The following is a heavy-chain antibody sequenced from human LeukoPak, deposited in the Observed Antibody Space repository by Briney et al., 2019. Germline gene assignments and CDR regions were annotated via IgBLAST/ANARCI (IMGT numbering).Heavy chain of an antibody. CDR3: ARGAPGSYCSGGSCPYFDY. D-gene: IGHD2-15*01. Sequence: GASVNVSCKASGYTFTSYDVNWVRQATGQRLEWMGWVNPNSGHTGYAQKFQGRVTMTTNTSISTAYMELSSLRSEDTAVYYCARGAPGSYCSGGSCPYFDYWGQGTLVSVSS. CDR1: GYTFTSYD. CDR2: VNPNSGHT. J-gene: IGHJ4*02. V-gene: IGHV1-8*01.